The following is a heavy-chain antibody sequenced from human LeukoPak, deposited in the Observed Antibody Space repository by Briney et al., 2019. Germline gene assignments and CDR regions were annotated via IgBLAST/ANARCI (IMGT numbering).Heavy chain of an antibody. CDR2: INHSGST. J-gene: IGHJ4*02. CDR3: ARLSDGTGDYRWYFDY. CDR1: VGSLSGYY. V-gene: IGHV4-34*09. Sequence: SETLSLTCAVYVGSLSGYYWRWIRQPRRKGREWIGEINHSGSTYYTPSLKSRVTISADTSKNQYSLKLSSVTAADTAVYYCARLSDGTGDYRWYFDYWGQGSLVTVSS. D-gene: IGHD3-22*01.